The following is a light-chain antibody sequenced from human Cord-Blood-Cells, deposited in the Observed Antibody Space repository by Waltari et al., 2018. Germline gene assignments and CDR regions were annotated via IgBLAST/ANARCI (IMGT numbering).Light chain of an antibody. V-gene: IGLV1-40*01. Sequence: QSVLTQPPSVSGAPGQRVTISCPGSSSNIGAGYDVNWYQHLPGTAPKLLIYGNCNRPSGVPDRFSGSKSGTSASLAITGLQAEDEADYYCQSYDSSLSGSVFGGGTKLTVL. CDR3: QSYDSSLSGSV. CDR1: SSNIGAGYD. CDR2: GNC. J-gene: IGLJ3*02.